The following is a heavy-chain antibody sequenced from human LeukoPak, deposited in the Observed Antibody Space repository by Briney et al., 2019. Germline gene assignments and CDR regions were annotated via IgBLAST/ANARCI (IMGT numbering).Heavy chain of an antibody. J-gene: IGHJ1*01. CDR1: GFTLSSYE. CDR2: IDYDGGSG. CDR3: TRNSGWYGLS. Sequence: GGSLRLSCTVSGFTLSSYEMSWIRQAPGKELEWVSSIDYDGGSGHYADSVKGRFTISRDNSNNTLFLHLNSLRGEDTAVYYCTRNSGWYGLSWGQGTLVTVSS. D-gene: IGHD6-19*01. V-gene: IGHV3-23*01.